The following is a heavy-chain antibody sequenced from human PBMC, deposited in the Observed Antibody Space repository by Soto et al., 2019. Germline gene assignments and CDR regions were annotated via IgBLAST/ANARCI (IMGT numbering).Heavy chain of an antibody. J-gene: IGHJ6*03. CDR3: ARQLGFLEWLESFSGQYMDV. CDR2: IYYSGST. Sequence: SETLSLTCTVSGGSISSSSYYWGWIRQPPGKGLEWIGSIYYSGSTYYNPSLRSRVTISVDTSKNQFSLKLSSVTAADTAVYYCARQLGFLEWLESFSGQYMDVWGKGTTVTVSS. V-gene: IGHV4-39*01. D-gene: IGHD3-3*01. CDR1: GGSISSSSYY.